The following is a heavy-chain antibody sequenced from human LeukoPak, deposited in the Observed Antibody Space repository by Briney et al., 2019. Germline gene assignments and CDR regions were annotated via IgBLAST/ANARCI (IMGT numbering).Heavy chain of an antibody. CDR3: ARERYCSGGSCYRTDY. V-gene: IGHV3-33*01. D-gene: IGHD2-15*01. CDR2: IWYDGSNK. Sequence: GGSLRLSCAASGFTSSSYGMHWVRQAPGKGLEWVAVIWYDGSNKYYADSVKGRFTISRDNSKNTLYLQMNSLGAEDTAVYYCARERYCSGGSCYRTDYWGQGTLVTVSS. CDR1: GFTSSSYG. J-gene: IGHJ4*02.